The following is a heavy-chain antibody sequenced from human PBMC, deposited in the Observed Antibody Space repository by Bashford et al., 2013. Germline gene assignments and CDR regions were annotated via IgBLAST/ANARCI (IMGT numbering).Heavy chain of an antibody. CDR2: IIPIFGTA. Sequence: WVRQAPGQGLEWMGGIIPIFGTANYAQKLQGRVTMTTDTSTSTAYMELRSLRSDDTAVYYCARDRTGVVVVPAATALDYWGQGTLVTVSS. V-gene: IGHV1-69*05. D-gene: IGHD2-2*01. CDR3: ARDRTGVVVVPAATALDY. J-gene: IGHJ4*02.